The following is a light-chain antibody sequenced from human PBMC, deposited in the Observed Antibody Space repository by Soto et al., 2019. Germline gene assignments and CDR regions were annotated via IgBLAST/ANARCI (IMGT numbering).Light chain of an antibody. V-gene: IGLV1-44*01. Sequence: QSVLTQPPSASGTPGQRVTISCSGSNSNVGSNSVNWYQQLPGMAPKLLLYSDNQRPSVVPDRFSGSKSGSSASLAISGLQSEDEADYQCSTWDDNLSTGLFGGGTQLTVL. J-gene: IGLJ3*02. CDR2: SDN. CDR1: NSNVGSNS. CDR3: STWDDNLSTGL.